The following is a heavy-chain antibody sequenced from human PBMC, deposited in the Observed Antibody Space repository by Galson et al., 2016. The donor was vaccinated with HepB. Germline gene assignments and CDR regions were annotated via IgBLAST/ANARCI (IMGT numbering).Heavy chain of an antibody. D-gene: IGHD3-10*01. Sequence: SLRLSCAASGFTFNKFAMSWVRQVPRKGLKWVSSIGDSGGSPSYADSVEGRFTISRDNSKNTLHLQMNSLRAEDTATYYCVTTDYYITRYFVHWGQGALVTVSS. CDR1: GFTFNKFA. CDR2: IGDSGGSP. J-gene: IGHJ4*02. V-gene: IGHV3-23*01. CDR3: VTTDYYITRYFVH.